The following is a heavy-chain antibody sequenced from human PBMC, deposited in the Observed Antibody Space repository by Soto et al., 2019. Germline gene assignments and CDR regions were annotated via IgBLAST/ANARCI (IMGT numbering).Heavy chain of an antibody. D-gene: IGHD3-3*01. CDR3: ARTAYYDFWSLNY. CDR1: GGSISSYY. Sequence: ASETLSLTCTVSGGSISSYYWSWIRQPPGKGLEWIGYIYYSGSTNYNPSLKSRVTISVDTSKNQFSLKLSSVTAADTAVYYCARTAYYDFWSLNYWGQGTLVTVSS. J-gene: IGHJ4*02. CDR2: IYYSGST. V-gene: IGHV4-59*08.